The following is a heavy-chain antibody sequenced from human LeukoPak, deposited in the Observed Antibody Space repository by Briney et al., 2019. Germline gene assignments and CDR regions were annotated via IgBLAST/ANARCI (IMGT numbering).Heavy chain of an antibody. CDR1: GDSISSSNSY. V-gene: IGHV4-39*01. J-gene: IGHJ4*02. D-gene: IGHD3-10*01. CDR3: VIMAGY. Sequence: PSETLSLTCTVSGDSISSSNSYRGWIRQPPGKGLEWIGSLYYSGSSYYNPSLKSRVTISADTSKNQFSLKLTSVTAADTAAYYCVIMAGYWGQGTLVTVSS. CDR2: LYYSGSS.